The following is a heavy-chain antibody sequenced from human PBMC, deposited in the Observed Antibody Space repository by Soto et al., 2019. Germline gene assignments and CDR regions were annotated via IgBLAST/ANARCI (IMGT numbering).Heavy chain of an antibody. CDR3: ARERDGTQYFDF. CDR2: SHVGPDTT. CDR1: GYTFTSYF. V-gene: IGHV1-46*01. J-gene: IGHJ4*02. Sequence: VQLEQSGAEVKKPGASRKVSCQAAGYTFTSYFIHWVRQAPGQGLEWMGVSHVGPDTTMYAQKLQGRGTVTRDASTSTVYLEVSSLMSEDTAVYFCARERDGTQYFDFWGQGTLVTVSS.